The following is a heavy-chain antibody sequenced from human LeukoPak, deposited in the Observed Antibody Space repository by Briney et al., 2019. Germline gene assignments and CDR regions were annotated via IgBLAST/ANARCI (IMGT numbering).Heavy chain of an antibody. Sequence: ASVKVSCKASGYTFISYYIHWVRQAPGQGLEWMGIINPSGGSTSYAQKFQGRVTMTRDTSTSTVYMELSSLRSEDTAVYYCARELVSSYYYYGMDVWGQGTTVTVSS. CDR1: GYTFISYY. J-gene: IGHJ6*02. CDR2: INPSGGST. CDR3: ARELVSSYYYYGMDV. D-gene: IGHD2-8*02. V-gene: IGHV1-46*01.